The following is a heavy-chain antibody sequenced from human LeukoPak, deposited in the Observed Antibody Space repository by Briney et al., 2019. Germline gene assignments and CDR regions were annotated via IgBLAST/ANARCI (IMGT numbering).Heavy chain of an antibody. Sequence: GGSLRLSCAASGFTFSSYSMNWVRQAPGKGLEWVSSISSSSSYIYYADSVKGRFTISRDNAKNSLYLQMNSLRAEDTAVYYRARVRNWNDGSVLDYWGQGTLVTVSS. V-gene: IGHV3-21*01. CDR3: ARVRNWNDGSVLDY. CDR1: GFTFSSYS. J-gene: IGHJ4*02. CDR2: ISSSSSYI. D-gene: IGHD1-20*01.